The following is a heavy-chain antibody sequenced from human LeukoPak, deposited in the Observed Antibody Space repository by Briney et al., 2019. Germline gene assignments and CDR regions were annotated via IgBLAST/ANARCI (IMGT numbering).Heavy chain of an antibody. J-gene: IGHJ4*02. D-gene: IGHD1-1*01. V-gene: IGHV3-11*01. CDR3: AKRSGYTTGWFFDF. Sequence: PGGSLRLSCAASGFTYSDYYMNWIRQAPGKGLEWVSYISSSGTTIYYADSVKGRFTISRDNAKNSLYLHMNSLRAEDTAVFYCAKRSGYTTGWFFDFWGQGTLVTVSS. CDR1: GFTYSDYY. CDR2: ISSSGTTI.